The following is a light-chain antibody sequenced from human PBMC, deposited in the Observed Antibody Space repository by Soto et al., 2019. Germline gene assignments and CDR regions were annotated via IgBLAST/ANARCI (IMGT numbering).Light chain of an antibody. CDR1: QSVSSN. Sequence: EIVMTQSPATLSVSPWERATLSCRANQSVSSNLAWYQQKPGQAPRLLIYGASTRATGIPARFSGSGSGTEFTLTISSLQSEDFAVYYCQQYNNWPRTFGQGTK. CDR3: QQYNNWPRT. V-gene: IGKV3-15*01. J-gene: IGKJ1*01. CDR2: GAS.